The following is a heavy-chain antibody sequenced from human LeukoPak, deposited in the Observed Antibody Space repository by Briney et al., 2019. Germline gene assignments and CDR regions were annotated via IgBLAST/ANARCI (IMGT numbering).Heavy chain of an antibody. CDR2: IWTDGSKK. CDR1: GFTFSSYG. V-gene: IGHV3-33*01. J-gene: IGHJ4*02. D-gene: IGHD3-10*01. Sequence: GMSLRLSCAASGFTFSSYGMHWVRQAPGKGLEWVAVIWTDGSKKYYVDSVQGRFIISRDNSKNTLSLEMNNLRAEDTAVYYCVRRGSGTYSLDYWGQGTLVTVSS. CDR3: VRRGSGTYSLDY.